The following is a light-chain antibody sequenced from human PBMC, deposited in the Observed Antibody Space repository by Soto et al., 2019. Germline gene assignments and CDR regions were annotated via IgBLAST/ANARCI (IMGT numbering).Light chain of an antibody. V-gene: IGKV3-11*01. Sequence: EIVLTQSPATLSLSPGERATLSCRASQSVGSYLAWYQQKPGQAPRLLIYDAFNRATGIPARFSGSGSGTDFTLTISSLEPEDFAVYYCQQRSNWPPVTFGGGTKVEIK. J-gene: IGKJ4*01. CDR1: QSVGSY. CDR3: QQRSNWPPVT. CDR2: DAF.